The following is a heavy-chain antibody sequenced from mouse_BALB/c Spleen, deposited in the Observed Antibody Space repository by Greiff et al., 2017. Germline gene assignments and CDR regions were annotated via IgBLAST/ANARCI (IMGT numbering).Heavy chain of an antibody. D-gene: IGHD4-1*01. CDR3: ATLTGSPYFDY. Sequence: VKVVESGPGLVQPSQSLSITCTVSGFSLTSYGVHWVRQSPGKGLEWLGVIWSGGSTDYNAAFISRLSISKDNSKSQVFFKMNSLQADDTAIYYCATLTGSPYFDYWGQGTTLTVSS. CDR1: GFSLTSYG. CDR2: IWSGGST. J-gene: IGHJ2*01. V-gene: IGHV2-4-1*01.